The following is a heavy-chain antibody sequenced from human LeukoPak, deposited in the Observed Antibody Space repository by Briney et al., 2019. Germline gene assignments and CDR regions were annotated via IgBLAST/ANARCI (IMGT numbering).Heavy chain of an antibody. CDR3: ARRSGTDSDPYFDN. D-gene: IGHD2-15*01. CDR2: IYYSGST. Sequence: PSETLSLTCTVSGGSISTSSYYWGWIRQPPGKGLEWIGSIYYSGSTYYNPSLKSRVTISVDTSKNQFSLKLTSVTAADTAVYYCARRSGTDSDPYFDNWGQGTLVTVSS. V-gene: IGHV4-39*07. J-gene: IGHJ4*02. CDR1: GGSISTSSYY.